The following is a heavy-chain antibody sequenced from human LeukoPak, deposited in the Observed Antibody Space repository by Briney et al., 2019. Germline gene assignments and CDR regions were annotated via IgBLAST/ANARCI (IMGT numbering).Heavy chain of an antibody. Sequence: SETLSLTCAVYGGSFNGYYWSWIRQPPGKGLEWIGEINHSGSTNYNPSLKSRVTISVDTSKNQFSLKLSSVTAADTAVYYCARGGPYYYDSSGYLLWGQGTLVTVSS. CDR1: GGSFNGYY. D-gene: IGHD3-22*01. V-gene: IGHV4-34*01. CDR3: ARGGPYYYDSSGYLL. J-gene: IGHJ4*02. CDR2: INHSGST.